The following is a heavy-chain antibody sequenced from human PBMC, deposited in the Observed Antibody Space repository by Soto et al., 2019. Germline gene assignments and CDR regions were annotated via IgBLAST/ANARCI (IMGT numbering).Heavy chain of an antibody. CDR3: APLSVSLSGPYGIHV. CDR1: GYSVTSSDYY. D-gene: IGHD2-15*01. J-gene: IGHJ6*02. V-gene: IGHV4-39*01. CDR2: MFYSGLT. Sequence: LSLTCSVSGYSVTSSDYYWAWIREPPGKGLEWIGSMFYSGLTYYNPSLRSRGTLSVDTSKNQFSVRLNSVTAADTAVYYCAPLSVSLSGPYGIHVWGQGTTVTVSS.